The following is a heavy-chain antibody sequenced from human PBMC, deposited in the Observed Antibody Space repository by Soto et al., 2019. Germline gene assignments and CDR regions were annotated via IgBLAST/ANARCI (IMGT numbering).Heavy chain of an antibody. J-gene: IGHJ5*02. CDR1: GLTFNEHA. CDR3: AKNWWTDTGGHCAS. CDR2: IRGSGGST. D-gene: IGHD2-21*01. Sequence: SGGSLRLSCAASGLTFNEHAINWVRQAPGKGLEGVSGIRGSGGSTYFADSVKGRFTISRDNSKNILYLEMNSLRAEDTAVYYYAKNWWTDTGGHCASWGRGALVTVSS. V-gene: IGHV3-23*01.